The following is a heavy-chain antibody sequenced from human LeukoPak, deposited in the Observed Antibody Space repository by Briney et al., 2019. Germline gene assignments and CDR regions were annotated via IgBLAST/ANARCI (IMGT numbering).Heavy chain of an antibody. Sequence: PGGSLRLSCAASGFTFSSYAMSWVRQAPGKGLEWVSAISGSGGSTYYADSVKGRFTISRDNSKNTLYLQMNSLRAEDTAVYYCARALYCSSTSCPNWFDPWGQGTLVTVSS. D-gene: IGHD2-2*01. CDR1: GFTFSSYA. J-gene: IGHJ5*02. V-gene: IGHV3-23*01. CDR3: ARALYCSSTSCPNWFDP. CDR2: ISGSGGST.